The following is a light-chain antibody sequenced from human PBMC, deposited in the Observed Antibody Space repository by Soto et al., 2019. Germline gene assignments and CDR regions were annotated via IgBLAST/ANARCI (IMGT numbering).Light chain of an antibody. V-gene: IGKV3-15*01. CDR1: QSVSSN. J-gene: IGKJ4*01. CDR3: QQYNNWPPLT. Sequence: EIVMTQSPATLSVSPGERATLSCRASQSVSSNLAWYPQTPGQAPRLLIYGASTRATGIPARFSGSGSGTEFTLNISSLQSEDVAVYYCQQYNNWPPLTFGGGTKVEIK. CDR2: GAS.